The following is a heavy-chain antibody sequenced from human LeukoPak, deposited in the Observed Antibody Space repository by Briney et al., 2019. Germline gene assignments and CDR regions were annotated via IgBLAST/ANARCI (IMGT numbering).Heavy chain of an antibody. V-gene: IGHV1-69*04. CDR3: AREGRENAIDY. D-gene: IGHD1-1*01. CDR1: GGTFSSYA. CDR2: IIPILGIA. Sequence: ASVKVPCKASGGTFSSYAISWVRQAPGQGLEWMGRIIPILGIANYAQKFQGRVTITADKSTSTAYMELSSLRSEDTAVYYCAREGRENAIDYWGQGTLVTVSS. J-gene: IGHJ4*02.